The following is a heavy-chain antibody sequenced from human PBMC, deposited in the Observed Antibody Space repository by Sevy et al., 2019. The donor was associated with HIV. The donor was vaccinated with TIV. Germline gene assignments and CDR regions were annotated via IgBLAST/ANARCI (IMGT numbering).Heavy chain of an antibody. D-gene: IGHD3-3*01. J-gene: IGHJ6*02. CDR1: GYTFTTYD. V-gene: IGHV1-8*01. CDR2: MSPNTGAK. CDR3: ARGGNGDFWSYEYYYYGMDV. Sequence: ASVKVSCAAFGYTFTTYDINWVRQAPGQGLEWMGWMSPNTGAKGFAQTFQGRVTLTRNKSITTAYMELSSLTYEDTAIYYCARGGNGDFWSYEYYYYGMDVWGQGTTVTVSS.